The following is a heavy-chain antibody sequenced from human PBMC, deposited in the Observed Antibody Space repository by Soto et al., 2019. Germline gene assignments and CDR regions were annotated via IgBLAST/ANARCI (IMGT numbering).Heavy chain of an antibody. D-gene: IGHD6-13*01. Sequence: SETLSLTCTVSGVSISSYYWSWIRQPPGKGLEWIGYIYYSGSTNYNPSLKSRVTISVDTSKNQFSLKLSSVTAADTAVYYCARGIAAAGTSFDYWGQGTLVTVSS. CDR3: ARGIAAAGTSFDY. V-gene: IGHV4-59*01. CDR2: IYYSGST. CDR1: GVSISSYY. J-gene: IGHJ4*02.